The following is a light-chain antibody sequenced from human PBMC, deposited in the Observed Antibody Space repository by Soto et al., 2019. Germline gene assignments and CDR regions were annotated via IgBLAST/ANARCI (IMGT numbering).Light chain of an antibody. J-gene: IGKJ1*01. V-gene: IGKV1-5*03. CDR1: QSISSG. CDR2: AAS. CDR3: HHYNTYST. Sequence: DIPMTQSPSALSASIGDRVTITCRASQSISSGLAWYQQKPGKAPKLLIYAASSLESGVPSRFSGSGSGTEFTLTISSLQPDDFATYYCHHYNTYSTFGQGTRVDVK.